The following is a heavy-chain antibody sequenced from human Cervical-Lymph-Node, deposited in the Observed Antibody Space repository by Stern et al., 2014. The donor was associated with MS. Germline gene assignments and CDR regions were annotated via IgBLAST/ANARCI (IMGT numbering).Heavy chain of an antibody. CDR3: ARDYEDTSMLFDH. V-gene: IGHV3-30*03. J-gene: IGHJ4*02. Sequence: VQMLESGGAVVQPGRSLRLSCAASGFTFSSSGMHWVRQAPGKGLAWGTFISYDGNHKYYAVSVKVRFTISTDNSKNTLHLQMNSLTPDDTAIYYCARDYEDTSMLFDHWGQGTLVTVSS. CDR2: ISYDGNHK. D-gene: IGHD2-8*01. CDR1: GFTFSSSG.